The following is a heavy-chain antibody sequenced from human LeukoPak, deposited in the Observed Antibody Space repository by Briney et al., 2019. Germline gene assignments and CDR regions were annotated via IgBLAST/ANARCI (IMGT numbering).Heavy chain of an antibody. V-gene: IGHV3-23*01. D-gene: IGHD3-10*01. Sequence: GGSLRLSCAASGFTFSSYAMSWVRQAPGKGLEWVSAISGSGGSTYYADSVKGRFTISRDNSKNTLYLQMNSLRAEDTAVYYCAKEPFGELLSWYYFDSWGQGALVTVSS. CDR3: AKEPFGELLSWYYFDS. CDR1: GFTFSSYA. J-gene: IGHJ4*02. CDR2: ISGSGGST.